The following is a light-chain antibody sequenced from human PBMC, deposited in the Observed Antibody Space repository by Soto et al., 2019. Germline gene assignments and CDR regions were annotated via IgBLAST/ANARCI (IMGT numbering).Light chain of an antibody. J-gene: IGKJ4*01. Sequence: EILLTQSPGTLSLSPGERATLSCRASQSVSSSYLAWYQQKPGQAPRLLIYGASSRATGIPDRFSGSGSGTDFTLTISRLEPEDFAVYYCQQYGSSRALTFGGGTKVDVK. V-gene: IGKV3-20*01. CDR3: QQYGSSRALT. CDR1: QSVSSSY. CDR2: GAS.